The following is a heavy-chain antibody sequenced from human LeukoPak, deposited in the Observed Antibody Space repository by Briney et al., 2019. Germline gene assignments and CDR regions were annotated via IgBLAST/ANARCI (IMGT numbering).Heavy chain of an antibody. CDR1: GGSISSYY. CDR3: ARTLGEGYGYGYGWFDP. V-gene: IGHV4-59*01. J-gene: IGHJ5*02. D-gene: IGHD5-18*01. CDR2: IYYSGST. Sequence: SETLSLTCTVSGGSISSYYWSWIRQPPGKGLEWIGYIYYSGSTNYNPSLKSRVTISVDTSKNQFPLKLSSVTAADTAVYYCARTLGEGYGYGYGWFDPWGQGTLVTVSS.